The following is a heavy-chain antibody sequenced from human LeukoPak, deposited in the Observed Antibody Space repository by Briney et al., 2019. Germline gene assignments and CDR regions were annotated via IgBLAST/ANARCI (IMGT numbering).Heavy chain of an antibody. Sequence: PSETLSLTCTVSGGSISSYYWSWIRQPPGKGLEWIGYIYYSGSTNYNPSLKSRVTISVDTSKNQFSLKLSSVTAADTAVYYCARAYFGKRYTRYYDSSGLISPYYYYYMDVWGKGTTVTISS. CDR3: ARAYFGKRYTRYYDSSGLISPYYYYYMDV. CDR1: GGSISSYY. J-gene: IGHJ6*03. V-gene: IGHV4-59*01. CDR2: IYYSGST. D-gene: IGHD3-22*01.